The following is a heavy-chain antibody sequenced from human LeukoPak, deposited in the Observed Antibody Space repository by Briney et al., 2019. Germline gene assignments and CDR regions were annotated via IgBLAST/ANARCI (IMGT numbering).Heavy chain of an antibody. V-gene: IGHV4-34*01. CDR2: INHSGST. J-gene: IGHJ4*02. CDR1: GGSFSGYY. D-gene: IGHD3-10*01. Sequence: PSETLSLTCGVYGGSFSGYYWTWIRQPPGKGLEWIGEINHSGSTNYNPSLKSRVTISVDTSKNQFSLKLSSVTAADTAVYYCARDRTGSYDYWGQGTLVTVAS. CDR3: ARDRTGSYDY.